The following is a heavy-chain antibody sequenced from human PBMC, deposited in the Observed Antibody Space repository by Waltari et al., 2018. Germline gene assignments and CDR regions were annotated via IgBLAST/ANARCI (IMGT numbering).Heavy chain of an antibody. CDR1: GFNFHSYA. Sequence: EVHLLESGGGLAKPGGSLRPSWAASGFNFHSYAMSWVRQAPGTGLEWVSGISDSGVITKYADSVKGRFTVSRDNSKNTVFLQLNSLRAEDTAIYYCARHLYSIDYLELGNWGQGTLVTVSS. CDR3: ARHLYSIDYLELGN. CDR2: ISDSGVIT. J-gene: IGHJ4*02. D-gene: IGHD3-22*01. V-gene: IGHV3-23*01.